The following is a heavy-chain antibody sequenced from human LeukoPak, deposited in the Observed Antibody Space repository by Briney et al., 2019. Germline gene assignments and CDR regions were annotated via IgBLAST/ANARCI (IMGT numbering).Heavy chain of an antibody. CDR3: ARDSPLLTV. V-gene: IGHV3-74*01. Sequence: GGSLRLSCAASGFTFSSYWMHWVRQAPGKGLVWVSRVSNEATYADSVKGRFTISRDNSKNTLYLQMNSLRAEDTATYYCARDSPLLTVWGQGTLVTVSS. CDR1: GFTFSSYW. J-gene: IGHJ4*02. CDR2: VSNEA. D-gene: IGHD3-9*01.